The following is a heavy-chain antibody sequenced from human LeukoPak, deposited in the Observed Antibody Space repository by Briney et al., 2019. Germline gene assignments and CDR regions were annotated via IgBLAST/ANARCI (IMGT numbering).Heavy chain of an antibody. Sequence: GGSLRLSCAASGFTFSSYAMSWVRQAPGKGLEWVSGISASGGSTYYADSVKGRFTISRDNSKNTLYLQMNSLRAEDTALYYCAKDIKSEYFFDYWGQGTLVTVSS. CDR2: ISASGGST. CDR3: AKDIKSEYFFDY. D-gene: IGHD3-10*01. J-gene: IGHJ4*02. CDR1: GFTFSSYA. V-gene: IGHV3-23*01.